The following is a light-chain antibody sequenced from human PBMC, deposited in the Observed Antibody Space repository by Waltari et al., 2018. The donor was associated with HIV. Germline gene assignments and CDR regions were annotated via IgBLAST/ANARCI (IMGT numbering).Light chain of an antibody. CDR3: QQYGSFPWT. Sequence: DIVMTQSPDSLAVSLGERATINCKSRQSVLYRSDNKKHLAWYQKKSGQPPKLLLSWVSARESGVPDRFSGSWSGTDFTLTIRSLRAEDVAIYDCQQYGSFPWTFGQGTKVEIK. V-gene: IGKV4-1*01. J-gene: IGKJ1*01. CDR1: QSVLYRSDNKKH. CDR2: WVS.